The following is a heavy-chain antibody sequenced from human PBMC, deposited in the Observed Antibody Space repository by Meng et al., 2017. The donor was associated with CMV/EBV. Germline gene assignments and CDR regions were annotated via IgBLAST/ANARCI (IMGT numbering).Heavy chain of an antibody. D-gene: IGHD1-14*01. Sequence: HVPLRESGPGRVKPSQTLSLNCTVSGGSISSGDYYWSWIRQPPGKGLEWIGYIYYSGSTYYNPSLKSRVTISVDTSKNQFSLKLSSVTAADTAVYYCARVTSRVAGAFDYWGQGTLVTVSS. CDR2: IYYSGST. CDR3: ARVTSRVAGAFDY. CDR1: GGSISSGDYY. J-gene: IGHJ4*02. V-gene: IGHV4-30-4*08.